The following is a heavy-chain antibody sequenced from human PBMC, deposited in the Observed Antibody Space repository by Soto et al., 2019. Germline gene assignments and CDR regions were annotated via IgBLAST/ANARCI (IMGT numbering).Heavy chain of an antibody. CDR1: GDGLNSYY. Sequence: GASVELRSKASGDGLNSYYRRWLRHSTRQGLEWMGIINPSGGSTSYAQKFQGRVTMTRDTSTSTVYMELSSLRSEDTAVYYCALTAAGTDYYYGMDVWGQGTTVTVSS. CDR3: ALTAAGTDYYYGMDV. CDR2: INPSGGST. V-gene: IGHV1-46*02. J-gene: IGHJ6*02. D-gene: IGHD6-13*01.